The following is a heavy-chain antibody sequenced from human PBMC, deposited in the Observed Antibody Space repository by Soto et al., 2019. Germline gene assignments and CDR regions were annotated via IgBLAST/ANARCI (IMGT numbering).Heavy chain of an antibody. Sequence: PSETLCLTCTVSDGSIIGVGYYCSCIRQHPGKGLEWIGYIYYSGSTYYNPSLKSRVTISVDTSKNQFSLKLSSVTAADTAVYYCARDQGSYYGLHLFDPWGQGTLVTVSS. J-gene: IGHJ5*02. CDR3: ARDQGSYYGLHLFDP. D-gene: IGHD1-26*01. CDR1: DGSIIGVGYY. CDR2: IYYSGST. V-gene: IGHV4-31*03.